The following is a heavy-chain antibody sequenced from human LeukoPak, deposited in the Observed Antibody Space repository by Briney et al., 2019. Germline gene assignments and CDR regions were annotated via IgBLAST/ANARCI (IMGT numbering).Heavy chain of an antibody. CDR2: ISGSGVST. CDR1: RFTFSPYV. CDR3: ARGVTMATITPLLY. J-gene: IGHJ4*02. D-gene: IGHD5-24*01. V-gene: IGHV3-23*01. Sequence: PGGSLRLSCAASRFTFSPYVMSWVRQAPGKGLEWVSAISGSGVSTNYAASVKGRFTISRDNAKNTLYLQMNSLRAEDTAVYYCARGVTMATITPLLYWGQGTLVTVSS.